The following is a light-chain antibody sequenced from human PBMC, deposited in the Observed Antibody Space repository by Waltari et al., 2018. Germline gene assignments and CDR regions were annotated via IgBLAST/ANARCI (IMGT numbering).Light chain of an antibody. Sequence: EIVFTQSPITLSFSPGGGATLSCRASQSVSGYLAWYQRKPGQAPRLLIYDTSNRATGIPARFSGSGSGTDFTLTISSLEPEDFAVYYCQQRSNWPLTFGGGTKVDIK. V-gene: IGKV3-11*01. CDR1: QSVSGY. CDR2: DTS. J-gene: IGKJ4*01. CDR3: QQRSNWPLT.